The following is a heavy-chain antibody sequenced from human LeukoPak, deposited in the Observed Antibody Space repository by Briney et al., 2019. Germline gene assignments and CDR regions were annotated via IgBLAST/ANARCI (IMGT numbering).Heavy chain of an antibody. CDR3: ARYPDCSSTSCYGWYYYYYMDV. Sequence: SETLSLTCTVPGGSISSSSYYWGWIRQPPGKGREWIGSIYYSGTTYYNPSLKSRVTISVDTSKNQFSLKLSSVTAADTAVYYCARYPDCSSTSCYGWYYYYYMDVWGKGTTVTVSS. CDR1: GGSISSSSYY. D-gene: IGHD2-2*01. J-gene: IGHJ6*03. CDR2: IYYSGTT. V-gene: IGHV4-39*01.